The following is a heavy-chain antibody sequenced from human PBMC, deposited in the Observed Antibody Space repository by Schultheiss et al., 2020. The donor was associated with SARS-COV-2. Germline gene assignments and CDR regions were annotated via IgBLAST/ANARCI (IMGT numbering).Heavy chain of an antibody. J-gene: IGHJ6*03. CDR3: ARRGFGSGWYHYYYYMDV. CDR1: GGSFSGYY. D-gene: IGHD6-19*01. Sequence: SETLSLTCAVYGGSFSGYYWSWIRQPPGKGLEWIGYIYYSGSTNYNPSLKSRVTISVDTSKNQFSLKLSSVTAADTAVYYCARRGFGSGWYHYYYYMDVWGKGTTVTVSS. V-gene: IGHV4-59*08. CDR2: IYYSGST.